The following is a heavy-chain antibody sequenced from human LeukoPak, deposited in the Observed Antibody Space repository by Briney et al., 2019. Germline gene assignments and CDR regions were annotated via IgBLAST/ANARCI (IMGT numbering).Heavy chain of an antibody. CDR2: IKQDGSEK. Sequence: GGSLRLSCAASGFTFSSYWMSWVRQAPGKGLEWVANIKQDGSEKYYVDSVKGRFTISRDNAKNSLYLQMNSLRAEDTAVYYCAGVKPYSSSWTNWFDPWGQGTLVTVSS. J-gene: IGHJ5*02. CDR1: GFTFSSYW. V-gene: IGHV3-7*02. D-gene: IGHD6-13*01. CDR3: AGVKPYSSSWTNWFDP.